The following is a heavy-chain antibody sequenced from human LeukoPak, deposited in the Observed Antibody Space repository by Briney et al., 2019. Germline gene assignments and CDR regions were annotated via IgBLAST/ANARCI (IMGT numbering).Heavy chain of an antibody. D-gene: IGHD2-15*01. Sequence: NPSETLSLTCTVSGGSISSYYWSWIRQPPGKGLEWIGYIYYSGSTNYNPSLKSRVTISVDTSKNQFSLKLSSVTAADTAVYYCARHDPNLYCSGGSCYGFDYWGQGTLVTVSS. CDR3: ARHDPNLYCSGGSCYGFDY. CDR1: GGSISSYY. CDR2: IYYSGST. J-gene: IGHJ4*02. V-gene: IGHV4-59*08.